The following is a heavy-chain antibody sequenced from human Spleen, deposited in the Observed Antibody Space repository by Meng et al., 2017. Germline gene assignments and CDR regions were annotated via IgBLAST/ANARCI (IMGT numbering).Heavy chain of an antibody. CDR3: ARPATGTHVDY. V-gene: IGHV5-51*01. Sequence: VWLGRLGAEMRKPAASMTVSCKVSGYSFTSYWCGWVRQKPGKGLEWIAIIYPGDSDTRYSPSYQGQVTISADKSISTAYLQWSSLKASDTAMYYCARPATGTHVDYWGQGTLVTVSS. J-gene: IGHJ4*02. CDR1: GYSFTSYW. CDR2: IYPGDSDT. D-gene: IGHD1-1*01.